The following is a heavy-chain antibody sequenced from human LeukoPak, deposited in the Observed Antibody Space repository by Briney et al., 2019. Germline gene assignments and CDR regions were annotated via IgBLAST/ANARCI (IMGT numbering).Heavy chain of an antibody. CDR2: ISGSGGST. J-gene: IGHJ4*02. CDR3: AKVAGLTILGNFDY. CDR1: GFTFSSYA. V-gene: IGHV3-23*01. Sequence: PGRSLRLSCAASGFTFSSYAMHWVRQAPGKGLEWVSAISGSGGSTYYADSVKGRFTISRDNSKNTLYLQMNSLRAEDTAVYYCAKVAGLTILGNFDYWGQGTLVTVSS. D-gene: IGHD3-3*01.